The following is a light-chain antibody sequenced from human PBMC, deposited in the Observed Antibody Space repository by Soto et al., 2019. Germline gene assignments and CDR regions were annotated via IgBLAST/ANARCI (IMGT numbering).Light chain of an antibody. Sequence: EIVTTQSPATLSVSPGERATLSCRASQSVSNNLAWYQQIPGQAPRLLIYGASTRATGIPARLSGSGSGTEFTLTISSLQSEDFAVYYCQQYNNWPRTFGPGTKV. CDR1: QSVSNN. V-gene: IGKV3-15*01. J-gene: IGKJ3*01. CDR3: QQYNNWPRT. CDR2: GAS.